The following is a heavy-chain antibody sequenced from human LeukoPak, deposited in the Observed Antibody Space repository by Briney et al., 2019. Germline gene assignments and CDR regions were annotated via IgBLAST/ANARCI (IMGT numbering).Heavy chain of an antibody. J-gene: IGHJ4*02. CDR1: GFTFSSYA. Sequence: PGGSLRLSCAASGFTFSSYAMSWVRQAPGKGLEWASAISGSGGSTYYADSVKGRLTISRDNSKNTLYLQMNSLRAEDTAVYYCAKGKYSSGWYYFDYWGQGTLVTVSS. CDR3: AKGKYSSGWYYFDY. CDR2: ISGSGGST. V-gene: IGHV3-23*01. D-gene: IGHD6-19*01.